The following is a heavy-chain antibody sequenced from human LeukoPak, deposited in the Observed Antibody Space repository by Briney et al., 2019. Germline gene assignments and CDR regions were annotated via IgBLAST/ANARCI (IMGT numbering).Heavy chain of an antibody. J-gene: IGHJ6*03. CDR1: GGTFSNYA. CDR3: ARTSYSSSFHYYYYYMDV. CDR2: IIPIFGTA. V-gene: IGHV1-69*06. D-gene: IGHD6-6*01. Sequence: SVKVSCKASGGTFSNYAISWVRQAPGQGLEWMGGIIPIFGTANYAQKFQGRVTITADKSTSTAYMELSSLRSEDTAVYYCARTSYSSSFHYYYYYMDVWGKGTTVTVSS.